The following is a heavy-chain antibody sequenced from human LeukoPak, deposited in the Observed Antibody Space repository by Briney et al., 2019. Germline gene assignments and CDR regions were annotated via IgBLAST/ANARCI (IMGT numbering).Heavy chain of an antibody. V-gene: IGHV3-33*01. CDR3: ARGNTAMVT. CDR1: GFTFSSYG. J-gene: IGHJ4*02. Sequence: PGRSQRLSCAASGFTFSSYGMHWVRQAPGKGLEWVAVIWYDGSNKYYADSVKGRFTISRDNSKNTLYLQMNSLRAEDTAVYYCARGNTAMVTWGQGTLVTVSS. D-gene: IGHD5-18*01. CDR2: IWYDGSNK.